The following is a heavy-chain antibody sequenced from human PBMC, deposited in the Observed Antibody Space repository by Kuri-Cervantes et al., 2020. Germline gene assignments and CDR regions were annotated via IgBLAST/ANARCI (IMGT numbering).Heavy chain of an antibody. J-gene: IGHJ4*02. CDR3: ASDSGWDRD. Sequence: SETLSLTCAVSGYSISSGYYWGWIRQPPGKGLEWIGSIYHSGSTYYNPSLKSRVTISVDTSKNQFSLKLSSVTAADTAVYYCASDSGWDRDWGQGTLVTVSS. D-gene: IGHD6-19*01. CDR1: GYSISSGYY. V-gene: IGHV4-38-2*01. CDR2: IYHSGST.